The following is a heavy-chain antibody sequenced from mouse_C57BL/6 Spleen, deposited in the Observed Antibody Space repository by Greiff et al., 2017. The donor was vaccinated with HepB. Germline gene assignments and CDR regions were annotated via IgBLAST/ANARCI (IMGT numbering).Heavy chain of an antibody. Sequence: QVQLQQPGAELVKPGASVKLSCKASGYTFTSYWMQWVKQRPGQGLEWIGEIDPSDSYTNYNQKFKGKATLTVDTSSSTAYMQLSSLTSEDSAVYYCVLRPAWYFDVWGTGTTVTVSS. V-gene: IGHV1-50*01. D-gene: IGHD2-12*01. CDR2: IDPSDSYT. CDR1: GYTFTSYW. J-gene: IGHJ1*03. CDR3: VLRPAWYFDV.